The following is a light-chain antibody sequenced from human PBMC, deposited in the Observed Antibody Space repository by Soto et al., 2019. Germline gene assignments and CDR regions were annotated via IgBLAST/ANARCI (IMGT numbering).Light chain of an antibody. J-gene: IGKJ5*01. CDR1: QSISSW. CDR2: AAS. CDR3: QQANSFPIT. Sequence: DIQMTQTPSTLSASVGDRVTITSRASQSISSWLAWYQQKPGKAPKLLIYAASNLQTGVPARFSGSGSATEFTLTISSLQPEDSATYYCQQANSFPITFGQGTRLEI. V-gene: IGKV1-12*01.